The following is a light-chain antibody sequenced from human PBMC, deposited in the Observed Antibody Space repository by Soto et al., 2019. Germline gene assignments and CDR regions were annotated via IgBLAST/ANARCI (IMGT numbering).Light chain of an antibody. CDR3: QQYHDWPPIT. CDR2: GAS. Sequence: EIVMTQSPATLFVSPGERATLSCRASQTVSDDLAWYQQKPGQAPRLLIYGASTRATAIPARVSGGGSGTEFTLTISSLQYEDSAIYYCQQYHDWPPITFGPGTKVHI. V-gene: IGKV3-15*01. CDR1: QTVSDD. J-gene: IGKJ3*01.